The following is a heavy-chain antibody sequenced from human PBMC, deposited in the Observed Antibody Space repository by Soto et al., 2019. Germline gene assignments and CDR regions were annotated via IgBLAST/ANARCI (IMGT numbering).Heavy chain of an antibody. J-gene: IGHJ4*02. CDR1: GDTFTDFY. Sequence: GASVKVSCKASGDTFTDFYIHWVQQAPGQGLEWMGTVNPSGGHTTYAQHFLGRVTMTRDTSTSTLYMELTSLTSDDTAIYYCARGGHVVVVTAALDYWGQGTLVTVSS. CDR2: VNPSGGHT. CDR3: ARGGHVVVVTAALDY. V-gene: IGHV1-46*01. D-gene: IGHD2-21*02.